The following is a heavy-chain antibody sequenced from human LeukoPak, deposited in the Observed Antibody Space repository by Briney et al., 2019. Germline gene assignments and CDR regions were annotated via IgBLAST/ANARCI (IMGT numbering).Heavy chain of an antibody. CDR3: AKDKDYYDSSGNFGNPTVFDY. D-gene: IGHD3-22*01. CDR1: GFTFNSYA. J-gene: IGHJ4*02. V-gene: IGHV3-23*01. CDR2: ISGSGGST. Sequence: GGSLRLSCAASGFTFNSYAMDWVRQAPGKGLEWVSAISGSGGSTYYADSVKGRFTISRDNSKNTLYLQVNSLRAEDTAVYYCAKDKDYYDSSGNFGNPTVFDYWGQGTLVTVSS.